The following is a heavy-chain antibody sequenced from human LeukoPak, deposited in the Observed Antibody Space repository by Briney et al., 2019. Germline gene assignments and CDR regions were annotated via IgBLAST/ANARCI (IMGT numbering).Heavy chain of an antibody. Sequence: SETLSLTCTVSGGSISSGDYYWSWIRQPPGKGLEWIGYIYYSGSTYYNPSLKSRVTISVDTSKNQFSLKLSSVTAADTAVYYCARVSFDVVVVPADKVYDWLDPWGQGTLVTVSS. J-gene: IGHJ5*02. V-gene: IGHV4-30-4*08. D-gene: IGHD2-2*01. CDR3: ARVSFDVVVVPADKVYDWLDP. CDR1: GGSISSGDYY. CDR2: IYYSGST.